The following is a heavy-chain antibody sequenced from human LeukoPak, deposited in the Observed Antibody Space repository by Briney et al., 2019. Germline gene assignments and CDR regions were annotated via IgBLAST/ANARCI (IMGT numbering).Heavy chain of an antibody. CDR3: ARGRPHGNDY. CDR2: IASDGSST. J-gene: IGHJ4*02. CDR1: GFTFSSYW. D-gene: IGHD4-23*01. Sequence: GGSLRLSCAASGFTFSSYWMNWVRQAPGKELVWVSRIASDGSSTTYADSVKGRFSISRDNAKNTLYLQVNSLRVEDTAVYYCARGRPHGNDYWGQGTLVTVSS. V-gene: IGHV3-74*01.